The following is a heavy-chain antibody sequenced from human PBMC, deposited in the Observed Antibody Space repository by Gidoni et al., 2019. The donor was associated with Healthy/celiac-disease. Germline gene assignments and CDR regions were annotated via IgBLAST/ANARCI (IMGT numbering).Heavy chain of an antibody. CDR1: GFTFSSYS. Sequence: EVQLVESGGGLVKPGGSLRLSCAASGFTFSSYSMNWIRQAPGKGLEWVSSISSSSSYIYYADSVKGRFTISRDNAKNSLYLQMNSLRAEDTAVYYCARDKNYYGSGMQGGYYYYYGMDVWGQGTTVTVSS. CDR2: ISSSSSYI. CDR3: ARDKNYYGSGMQGGYYYYYGMDV. D-gene: IGHD3-10*01. J-gene: IGHJ6*02. V-gene: IGHV3-21*01.